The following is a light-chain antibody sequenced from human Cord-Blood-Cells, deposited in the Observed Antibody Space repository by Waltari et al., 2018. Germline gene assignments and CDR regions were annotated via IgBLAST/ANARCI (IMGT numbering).Light chain of an antibody. J-gene: IGLJ3*02. CDR2: RNN. Sequence: QSVLTQPPSASGTPGQRVTISCSGSSSNIGSNYVYWYQQLPGTAPKLLIYRNNQRPSGGPDRFSGSKSGTSVSLAISGLRSEDEADYYCAAWDDSLSGWVFGGGTKLTVL. CDR1: SSNIGSNY. CDR3: AAWDDSLSGWV. V-gene: IGLV1-47*01.